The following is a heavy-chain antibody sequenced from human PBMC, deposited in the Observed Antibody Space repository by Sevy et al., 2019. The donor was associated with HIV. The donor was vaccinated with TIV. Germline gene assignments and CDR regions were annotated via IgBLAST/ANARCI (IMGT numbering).Heavy chain of an antibody. CDR3: AKDITMIVVADVHFDY. J-gene: IGHJ4*02. CDR1: GFTFDDYA. D-gene: IGHD3-22*01. V-gene: IGHV3-9*01. CDR2: ISWNSGRV. Sequence: GGSLRLSCAASGFTFDDYAMYWVRQTPGRGLEWVSGISWNSGRVGYADSVKGRFTISRDNAKNSLYLQMNSLRVEDTALYFCAKDITMIVVADVHFDYWGQGTLVTVSS.